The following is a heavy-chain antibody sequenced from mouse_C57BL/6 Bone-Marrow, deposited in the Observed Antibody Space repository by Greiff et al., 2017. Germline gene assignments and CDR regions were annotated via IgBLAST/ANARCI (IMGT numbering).Heavy chain of an antibody. CDR2: IYPGNSDT. D-gene: IGHD2-3*01. J-gene: IGHJ2*01. CDR1: GYTFTSYW. CDR3: TRGRWLLPLFDY. Sequence: GASVKMSCKTSGYTFTSYWMHWVKQRPGQGLEWIGAIYPGNSDTSYNQKFKGKAKLTAVTSASTAYMELSSLTNEDSAVYYCTRGRWLLPLFDYWGQGTTLTVSS. V-gene: IGHV1-5*01.